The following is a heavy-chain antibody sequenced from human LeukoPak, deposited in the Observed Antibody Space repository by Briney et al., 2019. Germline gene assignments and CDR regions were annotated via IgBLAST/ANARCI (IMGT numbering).Heavy chain of an antibody. CDR3: GRVVAATRGTYYYYDAMDV. CDR1: GFTFSSYS. V-gene: IGHV3-23*01. D-gene: IGHD2-15*01. CDR2: ISGTGGGT. J-gene: IGHJ6*02. Sequence: GGSLRLSCAASGFTFSSYSMNWVRQAPGKGLEWVSGISGTGGGTYYADSVKGRFTISRDNSRNTLYLQMNSLRAEDTAVYYCGRVVAATRGTYYYYDAMDVWGQGTTVTVSS.